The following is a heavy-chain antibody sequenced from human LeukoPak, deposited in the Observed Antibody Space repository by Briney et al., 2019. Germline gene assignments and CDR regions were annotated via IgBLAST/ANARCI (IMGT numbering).Heavy chain of an antibody. D-gene: IGHD6-19*01. V-gene: IGHV4-38-2*02. CDR3: AGQWAVANTRRFAI. CDR2: LYSTGTT. CDR1: GNFISSGFY. Sequence: SDTLSLTCTVSGNFISSGFYWVWPRQTPGKGLQWIGSLYSTGTTYYNPSLAGRVTVSTDSSKNQLSLKLRSVTAADTAVYYCAGQWAVANTRRFAIWGQGSRVTVSS. J-gene: IGHJ3*02.